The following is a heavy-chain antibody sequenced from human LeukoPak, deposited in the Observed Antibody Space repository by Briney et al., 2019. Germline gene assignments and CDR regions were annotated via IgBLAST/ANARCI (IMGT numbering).Heavy chain of an antibody. D-gene: IGHD4-11*01. CDR1: GYTFTGYY. V-gene: IGHV1-2*02. J-gene: IGHJ3*02. CDR3: AQTPLSHSPDAFDI. CDR2: INPNSGGT. Sequence: ASVKVSCKASGYTFTGYYMHWVRQAPGQGLEWMGWINPNSGGTNYAQKFQGRVTMTRDTSISTAYMELSRLRSDDTAVYYCAQTPLSHSPDAFDIWGQGTMVTVSS.